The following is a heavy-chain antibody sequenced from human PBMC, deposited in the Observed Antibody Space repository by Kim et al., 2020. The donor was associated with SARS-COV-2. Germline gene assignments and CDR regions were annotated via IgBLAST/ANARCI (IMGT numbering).Heavy chain of an antibody. D-gene: IGHD6-13*01. CDR3: ARGGSSWYGEHYHEYFQH. Sequence: GGSLRLSCAASGFTFSSYWMSWVRQAPGKGLEWVANIKQDGSEKYYVDSVKGRFTISRDNAKNSLYLQMNSLRAEDTAVYYCARGGSSWYGEHYHEYFQHWGQGTLVTVSS. V-gene: IGHV3-7*03. J-gene: IGHJ1*01. CDR1: GFTFSSYW. CDR2: IKQDGSEK.